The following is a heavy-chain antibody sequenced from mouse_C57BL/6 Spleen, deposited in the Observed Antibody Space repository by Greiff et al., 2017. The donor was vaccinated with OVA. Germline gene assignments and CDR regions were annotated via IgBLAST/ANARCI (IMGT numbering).Heavy chain of an antibody. J-gene: IGHJ4*01. CDR2: IWTGGGT. V-gene: IGHV2-9-1*01. CDR1: GFSLTSYA. CDR3: ARNMEFRGRGAMDY. Sequence: VQLQQSGPGLVAPSQSLSITCTVSGFSLTSYAISWVRQPPGKGLEWLGVIWTGGGTNYNSALKSRLSISKDNSKSQVFLKMNSLQTDDTARYYCARNMEFRGRGAMDYWGQGTSVTVSS. D-gene: IGHD1-1*01.